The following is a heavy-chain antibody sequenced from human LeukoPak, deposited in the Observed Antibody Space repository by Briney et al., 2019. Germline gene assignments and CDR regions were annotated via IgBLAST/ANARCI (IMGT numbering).Heavy chain of an antibody. CDR2: VDPEDGET. CDR1: GYTFTDYY. V-gene: IGHV1-69-2*01. CDR3: ATGDGITGPNNWFDP. D-gene: IGHD1-20*01. J-gene: IGHJ5*02. Sequence: ATVTISCKVSGYTFTDYYMHWVQQAPGKGLEWMGLVDPEDGETIYAEKFQGRVTITADTSTDTAYMELSSLRSEDTAVYYCATGDGITGPNNWFDPWGQGTLVTVSS.